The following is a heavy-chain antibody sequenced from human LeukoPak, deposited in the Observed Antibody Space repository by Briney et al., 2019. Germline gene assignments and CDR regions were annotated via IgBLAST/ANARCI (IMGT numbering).Heavy chain of an antibody. D-gene: IGHD3-3*01. J-gene: IGHJ4*02. CDR3: ARVALYTIFGVVTQPGFDY. Sequence: GESLKISCKGSGYNFANYWIAWVRQMPGKGLEWMGIIHPGDSDIRYSPSFQGQVTISADKSISTAYLQWSSLKASDTAIYYCARVALYTIFGVVTQPGFDYWGQGTLVTVSS. CDR1: GYNFANYW. CDR2: IHPGDSDI. V-gene: IGHV5-51*01.